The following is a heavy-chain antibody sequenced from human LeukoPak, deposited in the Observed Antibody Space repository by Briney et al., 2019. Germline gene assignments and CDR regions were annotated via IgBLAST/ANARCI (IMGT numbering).Heavy chain of an antibody. CDR3: AKMEGYCTSTSCYGWFDP. CDR2: ISGSGGST. D-gene: IGHD2-2*01. V-gene: IGHV3-23*01. J-gene: IGHJ5*02. CDR1: GFTFSSYA. Sequence: PGGSLRLSCAASGFTFSSYAMSWVRQGSGKGLEWVSVISGSGGSTYYADSVKGRFTISRDNSKNTLYLQMNSLRAEDTAVYYCAKMEGYCTSTSCYGWFDPWGREPRSPSPQ.